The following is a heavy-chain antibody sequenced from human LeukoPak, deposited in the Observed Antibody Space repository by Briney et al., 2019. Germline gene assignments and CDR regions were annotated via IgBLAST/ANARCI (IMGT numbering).Heavy chain of an antibody. CDR2: IHHGGNT. J-gene: IGHJ3*02. D-gene: IGHD6-19*01. CDR1: GYSVSSNSY. Sequence: SETLSLTCIVSGYSVSSNSYWAGIRQSPGKGLEWIGSIHHGGNTYYNPSLMSRVSMSIDTSKNQCSLNLSSVTAADTAVFYCARWLGNGFDMWGQGTMVTVSS. V-gene: IGHV4-38-2*02. CDR3: ARWLGNGFDM.